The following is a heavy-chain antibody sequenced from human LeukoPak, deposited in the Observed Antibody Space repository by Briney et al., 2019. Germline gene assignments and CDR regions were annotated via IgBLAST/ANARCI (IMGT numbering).Heavy chain of an antibody. CDR3: ARHSAGTTKDY. CDR2: INHSGST. Sequence: ASETLSLTCTVSGGSISSGGYYWSWIRQPPGKGLEWIGEINHSGSTNYNPSLKSRVTISVDTSKNQFSLKLSSVTAADTAVYYCARHSAGTTKDYWGQGTLITVSS. CDR1: GGSISSGGYY. J-gene: IGHJ4*02. D-gene: IGHD1-1*01. V-gene: IGHV4-39*01.